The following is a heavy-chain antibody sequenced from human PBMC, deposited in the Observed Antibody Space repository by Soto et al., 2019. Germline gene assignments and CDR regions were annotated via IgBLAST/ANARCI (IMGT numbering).Heavy chain of an antibody. J-gene: IGHJ6*03. Sequence: GGSLRLSCAASGFTFSSYAMHWVRQAPGKRLEYVATISSSGDSTYYANSVKGGFTISRDNSKNTLYLQMNSLRAEDTAVYYCAKDRETPGYNYYMDVWGKGTTVTVSS. D-gene: IGHD3-10*01. CDR1: GFTFSSYA. CDR2: ISSSGDST. CDR3: AKDRETPGYNYYMDV. V-gene: IGHV3-64*01.